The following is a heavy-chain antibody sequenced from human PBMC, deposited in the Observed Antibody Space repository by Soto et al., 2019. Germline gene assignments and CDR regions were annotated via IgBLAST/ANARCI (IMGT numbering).Heavy chain of an antibody. CDR3: AREDFYRFDY. CDR2: IKEDGSAK. J-gene: IGHJ4*02. CDR1: GFTFTSYW. V-gene: IGHV3-7*01. Sequence: EVQLVESGGGLVQPGGSLRVSCAASGFTFTSYWMSWVRQAPGKGLEWVANIKEDGSAKYYLDSVKGRFTISRDNAKNSLYLKMSSLRAEDTAVYYCAREDFYRFDYWGQGNLVTVS.